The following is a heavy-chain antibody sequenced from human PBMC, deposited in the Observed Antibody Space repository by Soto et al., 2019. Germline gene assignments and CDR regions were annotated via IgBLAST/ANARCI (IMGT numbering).Heavy chain of an antibody. CDR1: GFTFSNSW. CDR2: MNQDGSNK. CDR3: ARDPGFGAIDY. Sequence: VHLVESGGGLVQPGGSLRLSCAASGFTFSNSWMTWVRQAAGKGLEWVANMNQDGSNKYYVDSVRGRFTISRDNARNSLYLQMNSLRAEDTAVYYCARDPGFGAIDYWGQGILVTVSS. V-gene: IGHV3-7*01. D-gene: IGHD3-10*01. J-gene: IGHJ4*02.